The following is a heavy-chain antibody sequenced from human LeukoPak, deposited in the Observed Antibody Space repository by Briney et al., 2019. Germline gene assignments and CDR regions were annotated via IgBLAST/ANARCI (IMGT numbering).Heavy chain of an antibody. CDR3: ARWMFYYGSGVFHYHGMDV. V-gene: IGHV5-51*01. CDR2: IYPADSDT. J-gene: IGHJ6*02. CDR1: GYSFTTYW. Sequence: GESLKISCKGSGYSFTTYWIAWVRQMPGKGLEWMGIIYPADSDTKYSPSFQGQVTISADKSISTAYLQWSSLKASDTAIYYCARWMFYYGSGVFHYHGMDVWGQGTTVTVSS. D-gene: IGHD3-10*01.